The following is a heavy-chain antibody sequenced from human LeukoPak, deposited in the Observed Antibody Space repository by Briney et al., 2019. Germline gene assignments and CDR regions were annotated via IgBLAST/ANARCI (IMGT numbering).Heavy chain of an antibody. CDR3: ARGGKALGFDY. Sequence: SETMSLTCTVSGGSISSYYWSWIRQPPGKGLEWIGCIYYSGSTDYNPSLKSRVTISVDTSKNQFSLKLSSVTAADTAVYYCARGGKALGFDYWGQGTLVTVSS. CDR2: IYYSGST. J-gene: IGHJ4*02. CDR1: GGSISSYY. V-gene: IGHV4-59*01.